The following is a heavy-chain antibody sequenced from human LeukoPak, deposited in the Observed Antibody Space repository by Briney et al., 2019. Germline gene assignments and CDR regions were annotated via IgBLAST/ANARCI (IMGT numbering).Heavy chain of an antibody. CDR1: GFTFSSYA. CDR3: AKSTGYSTTGRDFDS. CDR2: ISGGGATT. Sequence: QPGGSLILSCAASGFTFSSYAMSWVRQAPGKGLEWVSDISGGGATTFYADSVKGRFTISRDNSKNTLYLQLSSLRAEDTAVYYCAKSTGYSTTGRDFDSWGRGTLVTVSS. J-gene: IGHJ4*02. D-gene: IGHD6-13*01. V-gene: IGHV3-23*01.